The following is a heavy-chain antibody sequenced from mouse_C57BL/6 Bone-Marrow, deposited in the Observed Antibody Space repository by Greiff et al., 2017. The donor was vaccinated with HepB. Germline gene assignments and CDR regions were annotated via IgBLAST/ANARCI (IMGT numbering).Heavy chain of an antibody. D-gene: IGHD1-1*01. V-gene: IGHV1-63*01. CDR2: IYPGGGYT. CDR1: GYTFTNYW. Sequence: VQLQQSGAELVRPGTSVKMSCKASGYTFTNYWIGWAKQRPGHGLEWIGDIYPGGGYTNYNEKFKGKATLTADKSSSTAYMQFSSLTSEDSAIYYCARYPALITLGDAMDYWGQGTSVTVSS. J-gene: IGHJ4*01. CDR3: ARYPALITLGDAMDY.